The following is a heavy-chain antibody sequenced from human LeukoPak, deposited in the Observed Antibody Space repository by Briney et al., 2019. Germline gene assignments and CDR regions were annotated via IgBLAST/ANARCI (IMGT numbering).Heavy chain of an antibody. V-gene: IGHV1-18*01. CDR2: ISAYNGNT. CDR3: ARDRYSSNLYYYYGMHV. J-gene: IGHJ6*02. Sequence: ASVKVSCKASGYTFTSYGISWVRQAPGQGVEWMGWISAYNGNTNYAQKLQGRVTMTSDTSTSTASLEQRSRRSDDTAVFYCARDRYSSNLYYYYGMHVWGQGTTVTVSS. CDR1: GYTFTSYG. D-gene: IGHD6-13*01.